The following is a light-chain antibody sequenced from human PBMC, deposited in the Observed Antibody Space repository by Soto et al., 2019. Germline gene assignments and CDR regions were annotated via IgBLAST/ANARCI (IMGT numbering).Light chain of an antibody. CDR1: SSDVGAYDY. V-gene: IGLV2-14*03. CDR2: EVS. CDR3: SSYTSSSTRV. J-gene: IGLJ1*01. Sequence: QSVLTQPASVSGSPGQSITISCTGTSSDVGAYDYVSWYQQHPDKAPKLMIYEVSNRPSGVSNRFSSSKSVNTATLTISGLQAEDEADYCSSYTSSSTRVFGTGTKVTVL.